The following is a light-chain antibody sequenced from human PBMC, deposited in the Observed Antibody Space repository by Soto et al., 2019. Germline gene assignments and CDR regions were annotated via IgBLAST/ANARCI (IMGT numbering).Light chain of an antibody. CDR2: AAS. CDR3: QQLNSYPPTYT. J-gene: IGKJ2*01. V-gene: IGKV1-9*01. Sequence: IQLTQSPSSLSASVGDRVTITCRASQGIRSYLAWYQQKPGTAPKLLIYAASTLQSGVPSRFSGSGSGTDFTLTISRLQPEDFATYYCQQLNSYPPTYTFGQGTKLEIK. CDR1: QGIRSY.